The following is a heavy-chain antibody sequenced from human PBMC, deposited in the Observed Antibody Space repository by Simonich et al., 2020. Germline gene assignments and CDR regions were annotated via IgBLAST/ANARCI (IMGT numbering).Heavy chain of an antibody. V-gene: IGHV3-7*03. J-gene: IGHJ3*02. Sequence: EVQLVESGGGLVQPGRSLRLSCTASGFTFGDYAMSWVRQAPGKGLEWVANIKQDGSEKDYVDSVKGRFTISRDNAKNSLYLQMNSLRAEDTAVYYCANLRTTEDAFDIWGQGTMVTVSS. CDR2: IKQDGSEK. D-gene: IGHD1-7*01. CDR1: GFTFGDYA. CDR3: ANLRTTEDAFDI.